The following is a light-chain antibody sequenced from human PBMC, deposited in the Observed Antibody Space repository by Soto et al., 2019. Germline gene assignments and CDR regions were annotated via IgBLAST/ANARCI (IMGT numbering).Light chain of an antibody. CDR2: GAS. CDR1: QSVSSN. CDR3: QHYNGSPT. V-gene: IGKV3D-15*02. Sequence: EIVMTQSPATLSLSPGERATLSCRASQSVSSNLAWYKQKPGQAPSLLIYGASTRAAGIPARFSGSGSGTDFTLTISSLQSEDFALYYCQHYNGSPTFGQGTKVEIK. J-gene: IGKJ1*01.